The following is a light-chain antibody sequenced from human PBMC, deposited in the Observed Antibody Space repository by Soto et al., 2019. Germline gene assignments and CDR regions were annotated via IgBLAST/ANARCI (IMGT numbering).Light chain of an antibody. CDR1: QSVNTN. Sequence: EIGMTQFPATLSVSPGDRATLSCRASQSVNTNLAWYQQKPGQAPRLLIYGASTRATGIPASFSGSGSGTEFTLTISSLQSEDFAVYYCQQYNNWPRTFGQGTKVDIK. V-gene: IGKV3-15*01. CDR2: GAS. J-gene: IGKJ1*01. CDR3: QQYNNWPRT.